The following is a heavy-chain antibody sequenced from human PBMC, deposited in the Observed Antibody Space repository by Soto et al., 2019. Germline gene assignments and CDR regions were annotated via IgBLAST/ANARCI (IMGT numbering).Heavy chain of an antibody. D-gene: IGHD4-17*01. Sequence: QVQLVQSGAEVKKPGSSVKVSCKASGGTFSSYTISWVRQAPGQGLGWMGRIIPILGIANYAQKFQGRVTITADKSTSTAYMERSSLRSEDTAVYYCARSDYGEYPLDYWGQGTLVTVSS. CDR3: ARSDYGEYPLDY. J-gene: IGHJ4*02. CDR2: IIPILGIA. CDR1: GGTFSSYT. V-gene: IGHV1-69*02.